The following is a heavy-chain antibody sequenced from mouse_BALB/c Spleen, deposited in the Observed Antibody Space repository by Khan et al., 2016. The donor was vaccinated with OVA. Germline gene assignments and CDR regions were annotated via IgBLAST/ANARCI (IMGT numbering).Heavy chain of an antibody. D-gene: IGHD1-1*02. CDR2: ISSAAPYP. J-gene: IGHJ3*01. CDR3: TNGNYGWFAY. CDR1: GFTFSSFV. Sequence: EVELVESGGGLVEPGGSLKLSCAASGFTFSSFVMSLVRQTPEKRLEWVATISSAAPYPYSPDRIQGRFTISRDNAKNTLYLHMNRLRSYVTAIYYCTNGNYGWFAYWGLGTLVTVST. V-gene: IGHV5-9-1*01.